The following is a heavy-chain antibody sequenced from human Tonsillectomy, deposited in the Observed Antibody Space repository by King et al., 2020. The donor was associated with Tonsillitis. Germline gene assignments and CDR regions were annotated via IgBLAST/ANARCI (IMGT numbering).Heavy chain of an antibody. CDR2: IYYSGST. J-gene: IGHJ4*02. V-gene: IGHV4-59*08. CDR1: GGSISSYY. CDR3: ARLQSSYWSGGTCYSGWFDY. D-gene: IGHD2-15*01. Sequence: VQLQESGPGLVKPSETLSLTCTVSGGSISSYYWSWIRQPPGKGLEWIGDIYYSGSTNYNPSLKSRVTISIDTSKNQFSLKLSSVTAADTAVYYCARLQSSYWSGGTCYSGWFDYWGQGTLVTVSS.